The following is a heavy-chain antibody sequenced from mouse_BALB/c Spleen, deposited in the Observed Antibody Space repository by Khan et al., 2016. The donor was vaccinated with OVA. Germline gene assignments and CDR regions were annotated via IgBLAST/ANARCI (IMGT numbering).Heavy chain of an antibody. CDR3: ARSYCYDGNTWFAY. V-gene: IGHV1-69*02. Sequence: QVQLQQPGAELVKPGASVKLSCKVSGYTFSSYWMHWVKQRPGQGLEWIGYIDPSDSHTNYNSKFMGNATLTVDKSASVAYVHLSSLTSGDSAVYYCARSYCYDGNTWFAYWGHRTLVTVSA. D-gene: IGHD2-1*01. CDR2: IDPSDSHT. CDR1: GYTFSSYW. J-gene: IGHJ3*01.